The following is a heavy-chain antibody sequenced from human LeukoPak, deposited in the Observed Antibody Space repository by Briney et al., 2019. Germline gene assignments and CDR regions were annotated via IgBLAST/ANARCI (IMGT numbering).Heavy chain of an antibody. D-gene: IGHD2-2*01. V-gene: IGHV3-48*01. CDR1: GFTFSSYS. CDR3: ARDTGDCSSTSCPTPG. CDR2: ISSSSSTI. J-gene: IGHJ4*02. Sequence: GGSLRLSCAASGFTFSSYSMNWVRQAPGKGLEWVSYISSSSSTIYYADSVKGRLTISRDNAKNSLYLQMNSLRAEDTAVYYCARDTGDCSSTSCPTPGWGQGTLVTVSS.